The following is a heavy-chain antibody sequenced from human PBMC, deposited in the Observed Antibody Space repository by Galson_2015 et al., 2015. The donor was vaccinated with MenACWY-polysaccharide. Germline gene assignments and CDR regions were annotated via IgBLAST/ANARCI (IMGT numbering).Heavy chain of an antibody. CDR2: IKQDGSVT. Sequence: PRLSCAASGFIFSNYWMNWVRQAPGKGLEWVADIKQDGSVTHYVDSVKGRFTISRDNAKNTLCLQMISLRADDTAVYYCARGYCGGGRCSRNYWGQGTLVTVSS. V-gene: IGHV3-7*01. D-gene: IGHD2-15*01. CDR3: ARGYCGGGRCSRNY. CDR1: GFIFSNYW. J-gene: IGHJ4*02.